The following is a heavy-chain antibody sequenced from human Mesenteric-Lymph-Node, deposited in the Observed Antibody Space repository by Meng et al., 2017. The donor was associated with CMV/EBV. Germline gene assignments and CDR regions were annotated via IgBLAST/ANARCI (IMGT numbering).Heavy chain of an antibody. Sequence: GGSLRLSCAASGFSFISYVMSWVRQAPGKGLEWVSGISGGGGSTYYADSVKGRFTISRDNPKSTLYLQMNSLRAEDTAVYYCAKDLRTLDAFDIWGQGTMVTVSS. CDR2: ISGGGGST. D-gene: IGHD3-10*01. CDR3: AKDLRTLDAFDI. J-gene: IGHJ3*02. CDR1: GFSFISYV. V-gene: IGHV3-23*01.